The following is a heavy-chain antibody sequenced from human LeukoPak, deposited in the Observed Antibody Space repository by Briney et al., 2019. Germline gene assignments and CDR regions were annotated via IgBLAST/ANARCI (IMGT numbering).Heavy chain of an antibody. CDR2: TSPSGGTI. CDR3: AREKKTEWTTGAFDM. D-gene: IGHD3-3*01. J-gene: IGHJ3*02. V-gene: IGHV3-11*01. Sequence: GGSLRLSCAASGFTFSDYYMSWIRQAPETGLEWLSYTSPSGGTIYYTDSVKGRFIMSRDNAQNALYLEMNSLRAEDTAVYYCAREKKTEWTTGAFDMWGQGTMVIVSS. CDR1: GFTFSDYY.